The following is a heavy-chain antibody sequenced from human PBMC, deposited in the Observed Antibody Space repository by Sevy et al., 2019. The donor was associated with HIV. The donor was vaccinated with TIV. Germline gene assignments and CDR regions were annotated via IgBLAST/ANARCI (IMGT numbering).Heavy chain of an antibody. Sequence: SETLSLTCTVSGGSISSYYWSWIRQPPGKGLEWIGYIYYSGSTNYNPSPKSRVTISVDTSKNQFSLKLSSVTAADTAVYYCARVDTAMVTGYWGQGTLVTVSS. J-gene: IGHJ4*02. CDR2: IYYSGST. V-gene: IGHV4-59*13. CDR3: ARVDTAMVTGY. D-gene: IGHD5-18*01. CDR1: GGSISSYY.